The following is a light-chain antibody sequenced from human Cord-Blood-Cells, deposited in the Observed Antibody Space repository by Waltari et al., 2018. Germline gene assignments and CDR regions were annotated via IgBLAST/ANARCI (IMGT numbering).Light chain of an antibody. J-gene: IGKJ4*01. CDR3: QQRSNWPT. Sequence: EIVLPQSPATLSLSPGDRATRSCRASQSVSSYLAWYQQKPGQAPRLLIYDASNRATGIPARFSGSGSVTDFTLTISSLEPEDFAVYYCQQRSNWPTFGGGTKVEIK. CDR1: QSVSSY. CDR2: DAS. V-gene: IGKV3-11*01.